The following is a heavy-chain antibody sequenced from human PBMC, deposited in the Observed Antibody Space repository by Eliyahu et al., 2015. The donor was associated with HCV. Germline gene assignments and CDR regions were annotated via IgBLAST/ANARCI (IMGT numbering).Heavy chain of an antibody. CDR1: AASITSDGYY. Sequence: QVQLQESGPGLVRPSQTLSLTCTVSAASITSDGYYWSWIRQQPGKGLEWIGYIYYTGTSYSSPSLRSRVSLSIDTSKNQFSLTLKSVTAADTAVYYCARVPDRTENWFDPWGQGRLVTVS. CDR3: ARVPDRTENWFDP. V-gene: IGHV4-31*03. D-gene: IGHD1-1*01. J-gene: IGHJ5*02. CDR2: IYYTGTS.